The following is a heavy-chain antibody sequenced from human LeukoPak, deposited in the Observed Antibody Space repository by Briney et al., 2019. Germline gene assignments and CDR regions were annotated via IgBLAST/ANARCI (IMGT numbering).Heavy chain of an antibody. J-gene: IGHJ4*02. D-gene: IGHD3-22*01. CDR3: ARDYDSSGYYSLFDY. V-gene: IGHV3-48*03. CDR2: ISSSGSTI. CDR1: GFTFSSYE. Sequence: GGSLRLSCAASGFTFSSYEMNWVRQAPGKGLEWVSYISSSGSTIYYADSVKGRFTISRDNAKNSLYLQMNSLRAEDTAVYYCARDYDSSGYYSLFDYWGQGTLVTVSS.